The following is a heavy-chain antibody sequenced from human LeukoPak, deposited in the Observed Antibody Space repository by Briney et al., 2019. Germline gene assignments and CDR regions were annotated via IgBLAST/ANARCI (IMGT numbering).Heavy chain of an antibody. CDR2: INAGNGNT. Sequence: ASVKVSCKASGYTFTGYYMHWVRQAPGQRLEWMGWINAGNGNTKYSQEFKGRVTITRDTSASTAYMELSSLRSEDMAVYYCARRLGSSGWYGFDYWGQGTLVTVSS. CDR3: ARRLGSSGWYGFDY. D-gene: IGHD6-19*01. J-gene: IGHJ4*02. V-gene: IGHV1-3*03. CDR1: GYTFTGYY.